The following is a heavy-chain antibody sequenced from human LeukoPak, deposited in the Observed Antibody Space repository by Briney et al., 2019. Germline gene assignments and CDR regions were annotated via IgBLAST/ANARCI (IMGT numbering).Heavy chain of an antibody. V-gene: IGHV3-21*06. CDR2: ISGSGSYI. CDR1: GFTFSDYS. Sequence: GGSLRLSCAASGFTFSDYSMNWVRQTPRKWLERVSCISGSGSYIYYADSVKGRFTISRDNAKNSLHLQVNSLRAEDTAVYYCVRERFHGSGAPKFDFWGQGTLVTVSS. CDR3: VRERFHGSGAPKFDF. D-gene: IGHD3-10*01. J-gene: IGHJ4*02.